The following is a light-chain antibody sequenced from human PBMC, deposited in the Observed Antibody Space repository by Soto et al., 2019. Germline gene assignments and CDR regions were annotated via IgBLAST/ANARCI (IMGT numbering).Light chain of an antibody. CDR3: SSYAGSNTLV. Sequence: QSALTQPASVSGSPGESITISCTGTGSDVGDYDYVSWYQHHPGKAPKLMIYEVSNRPSGVSNRFSGSKSGNTASLTVSGLQAEDEADYHCSSYAGSNTLVFGTGTKVTVL. CDR1: GSDVGDYDY. J-gene: IGLJ1*01. CDR2: EVS. V-gene: IGLV2-14*01.